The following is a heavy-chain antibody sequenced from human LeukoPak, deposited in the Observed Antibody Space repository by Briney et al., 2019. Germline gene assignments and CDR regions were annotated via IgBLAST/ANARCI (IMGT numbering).Heavy chain of an antibody. V-gene: IGHV3-49*04. CDR2: IRSKAYGGTT. CDR3: TRSTPYYYDSSGYYQNFVY. Sequence: GGSLRLSCTGSGFTFGDYAMSWVRQAPGKGLEWVGFIRSKAYGGTTEYAASVEGRFTISRDDSKSIAYLQMNSLKTEDTAVYYCTRSTPYYYDSSGYYQNFVYWGQGTLVTVSS. D-gene: IGHD3-22*01. J-gene: IGHJ4*02. CDR1: GFTFGDYA.